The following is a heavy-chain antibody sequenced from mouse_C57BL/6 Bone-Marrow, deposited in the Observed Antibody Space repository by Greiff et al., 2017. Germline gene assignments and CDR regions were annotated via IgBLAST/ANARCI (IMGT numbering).Heavy chain of an antibody. D-gene: IGHD2-14*01. CDR3: ARPYRGIAY. CDR1: GFTFSSYG. Sequence: VQLKESGGDLVKPGGSLKLSCAASGFTFSSYGMSWVRQTPDKRLEWVATISSGGSYTYYPDSVKGRFTISRDNAKNTLYLQMSSLKSEDTAMYYCARPYRGIAYWGQGTLVTVSA. V-gene: IGHV5-6*01. CDR2: ISSGGSYT. J-gene: IGHJ3*01.